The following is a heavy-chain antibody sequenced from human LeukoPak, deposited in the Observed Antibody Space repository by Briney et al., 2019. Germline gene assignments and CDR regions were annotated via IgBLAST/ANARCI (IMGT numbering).Heavy chain of an antibody. D-gene: IGHD3-22*01. J-gene: IGHJ5*02. CDR3: ARGEAYYYDTYNWFDP. V-gene: IGHV4-31*03. CDR1: GGSISSSGYY. CDR2: IYYSGST. Sequence: SETLSLTCTVSGGSISSSGYYWSWIRQHPGKGLEWIGYIYYSGSTYYNPSLKSRVTISVDTSKNQFSLKLSSVTAADTAVYYCARGEAYYYDTYNWFDPWGQGTLVTVSS.